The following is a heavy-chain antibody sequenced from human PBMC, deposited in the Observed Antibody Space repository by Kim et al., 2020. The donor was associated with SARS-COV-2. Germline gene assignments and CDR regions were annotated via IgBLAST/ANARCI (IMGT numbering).Heavy chain of an antibody. Sequence: ASVKVSCKASGYTFTLHDINWVRQASGQGLEWLGSMSPYSGNTDYAQKFQGRVTMTRDTSMGTAYVELTSLRSDDTAVYYCARIAAAGRSSFYFGLDVWG. CDR3: ARIAAAGRSSFYFGLDV. V-gene: IGHV1-8*01. J-gene: IGHJ6*02. CDR2: MSPYSGNT. D-gene: IGHD6-13*01. CDR1: GYTFTLHD.